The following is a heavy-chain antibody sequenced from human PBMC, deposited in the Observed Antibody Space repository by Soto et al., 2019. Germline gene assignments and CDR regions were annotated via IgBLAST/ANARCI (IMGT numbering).Heavy chain of an antibody. J-gene: IGHJ4*02. V-gene: IGHV1-3*01. D-gene: IGHD1-7*01. CDR3: PRGRGITGTTTDY. Sequence: ASVKVSCKASGYTFTSYGISWVRQAPGQRLEWMGWINAGNGNTKYSQKFQGRVTITRDTSASTAYMELSSLRSEDTAVYYCPRGRGITGTTTDYWGQGTLVTVSS. CDR2: INAGNGNT. CDR1: GYTFTSYG.